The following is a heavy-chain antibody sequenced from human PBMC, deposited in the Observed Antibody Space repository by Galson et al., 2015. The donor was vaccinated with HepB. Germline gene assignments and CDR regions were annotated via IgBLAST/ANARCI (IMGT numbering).Heavy chain of an antibody. CDR3: ARDLGPMWGFLRLPFDS. D-gene: IGHD2-21*01. Sequence: SVKVSCKASGHSFNYYAINWVRQAPGQGLEWMGWINTSNGNPTYAQDFAGRFVFSLDTSVSTTFLQISGLKTEDTAVYYCARDLGPMWGFLRLPFDSWGQGTLVTVSS. V-gene: IGHV7-4-1*02. CDR2: INTSNGNP. J-gene: IGHJ4*02. CDR1: GHSFNYYA.